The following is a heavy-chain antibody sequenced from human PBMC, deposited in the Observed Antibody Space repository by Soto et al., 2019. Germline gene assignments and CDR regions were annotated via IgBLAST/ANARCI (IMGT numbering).Heavy chain of an antibody. CDR3: ARSWVSYDSSGYPIDAFDI. CDR2: INTNTGNP. J-gene: IGHJ3*02. Sequence: ASVKVSCKASGYTFTSYAMNWVRQAPGQGLEWMGWINTNTGNPTYAQGFTGRFVFSLDTSVSTAYLQISSLKAEDTAVYCCARSWVSYDSSGYPIDAFDIWGQGTMVTVSS. CDR1: GYTFTSYA. D-gene: IGHD3-22*01. V-gene: IGHV7-4-1*02.